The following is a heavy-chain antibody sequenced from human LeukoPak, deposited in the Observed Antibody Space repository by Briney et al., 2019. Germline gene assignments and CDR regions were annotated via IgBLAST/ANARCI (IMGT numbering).Heavy chain of an antibody. V-gene: IGHV3-9*01. Sequence: PGGSLRLSCAASGFTFDDYAMHWVRQAPGKGLEWVSGISWNSGSIGYADSVKGRFTISRDNSKNTLYLQMNSLRAEDTAVYYCAKDTGDYDFWSGYFDYWGQGTLVTVSS. CDR1: GFTFDDYA. CDR3: AKDTGDYDFWSGYFDY. J-gene: IGHJ4*02. D-gene: IGHD3-3*01. CDR2: ISWNSGSI.